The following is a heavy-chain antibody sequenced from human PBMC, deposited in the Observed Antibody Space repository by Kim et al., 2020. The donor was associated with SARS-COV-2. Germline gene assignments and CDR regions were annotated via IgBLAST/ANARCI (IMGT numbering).Heavy chain of an antibody. J-gene: IGHJ4*02. D-gene: IGHD6-6*01. V-gene: IGHV4-34*01. Sequence: PSLKSRVTISVDTSKNQLSLKLSSVTAADTAVYYCARGAIAARKQCPFDYWGQGTLVTVSS. CDR3: ARGAIAARKQCPFDY.